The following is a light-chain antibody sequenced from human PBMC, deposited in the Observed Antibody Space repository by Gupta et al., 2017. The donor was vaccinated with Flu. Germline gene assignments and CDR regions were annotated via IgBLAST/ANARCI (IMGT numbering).Light chain of an antibody. Sequence: DIQMTQSPPSLSASLGDRVTITCQASQDINNYLNWYLQKPGKAPRLLIYDASTLETGVPSRFSGSGSGTDFTFTISSLQPEDIATYYCQQYDYLPHTFGQGTKLEIK. CDR1: QDINNY. CDR3: QQYDYLPHT. CDR2: DAS. J-gene: IGKJ2*01. V-gene: IGKV1-33*01.